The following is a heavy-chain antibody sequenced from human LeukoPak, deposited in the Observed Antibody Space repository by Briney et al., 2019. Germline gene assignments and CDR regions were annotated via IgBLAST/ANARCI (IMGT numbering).Heavy chain of an antibody. V-gene: IGHV1-46*01. CDR1: GYSFPSYG. J-gene: IGHJ4*02. Sequence: GASVKVSCKASGYSFPSYGISWVRQAPGQGLEWMGIINLSGGSTTYAQEFQGRVTMTRDTSTNTVYMELSSLRSEDTAVYYCARGRSSGSYYSELDYWGQGTLVTVSS. CDR3: ARGRSSGSYYSELDY. CDR2: INLSGGST. D-gene: IGHD3-10*01.